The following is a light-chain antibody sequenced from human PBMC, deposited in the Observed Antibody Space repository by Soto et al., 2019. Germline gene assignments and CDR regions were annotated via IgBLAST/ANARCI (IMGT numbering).Light chain of an antibody. V-gene: IGKV3-20*01. CDR1: QSVSSTF. J-gene: IGKJ1*01. CDR2: GAS. Sequence: EIVLTQSPGSLSLSPGERVTLSCRASQSVSSTFFAWYQQKPRQATRLLIYGASSGATVIPDRFSGGGSGTVFTLTISRLEHEDLAVYYCQQYASSLTFGQGTKVEIK. CDR3: QQYASSLT.